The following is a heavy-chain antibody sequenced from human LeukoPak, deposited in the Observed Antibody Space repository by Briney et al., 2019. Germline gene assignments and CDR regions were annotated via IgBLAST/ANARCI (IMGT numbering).Heavy chain of an antibody. Sequence: ASVKVSCKASGYTFTGYYMHWVRQAPGQGLEWMGWINPNSGGTNYAQKFQGRVTMTRDTSISTAYMELSRLRSDDTAVYYCAKDPSHYSSGWSALDYWGQGTLVTVSS. J-gene: IGHJ4*02. CDR3: AKDPSHYSSGWSALDY. D-gene: IGHD6-19*01. CDR1: GYTFTGYY. V-gene: IGHV1-2*02. CDR2: INPNSGGT.